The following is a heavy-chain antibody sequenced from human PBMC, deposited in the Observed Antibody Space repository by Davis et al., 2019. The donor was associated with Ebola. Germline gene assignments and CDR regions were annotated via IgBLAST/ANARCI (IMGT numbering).Heavy chain of an antibody. V-gene: IGHV4-59*08. J-gene: IGHJ3*02. Sequence: SETLSLTCSVSGASISNYYWSWIRQPPGTGLEWIGYIYYSGTTHYNPSLKSRVTISVDPSKNQFSLKLSSVTAADTAVYSCARRLYYYDSSGYSAGAFDIWGQGTMVTVSS. CDR2: IYYSGTT. CDR3: ARRLYYYDSSGYSAGAFDI. CDR1: GASISNYY. D-gene: IGHD3-22*01.